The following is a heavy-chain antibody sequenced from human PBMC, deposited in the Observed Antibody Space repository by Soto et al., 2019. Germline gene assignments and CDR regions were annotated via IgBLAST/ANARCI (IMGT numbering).Heavy chain of an antibody. CDR1: GGSVSTYP. Sequence: SETLSLTCTISGGSVSTYPWNWIRQPPGQKLEWIGLPYYRGNTNYNPSLKSRVAMAVDMSMNQFSLTLSSVTAADTDVYYFARDGMVPFHYWGQGTLVTVSS. V-gene: IGHV4-59*02. D-gene: IGHD2-8*01. CDR2: PYYRGNT. CDR3: ARDGMVPFHY. J-gene: IGHJ4*02.